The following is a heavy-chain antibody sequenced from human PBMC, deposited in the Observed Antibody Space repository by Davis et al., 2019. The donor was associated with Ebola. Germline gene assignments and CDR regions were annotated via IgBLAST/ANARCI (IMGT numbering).Heavy chain of an antibody. Sequence: ASVKVSCKASGYTFTTYGISWVRQAPGQGLEWMGWISAYYGTTNYAQSLQGRVTMTRDTSTSTAHMELRGLRSDDTAVYYCARGQLARGLDIWGQGTLVIVSS. CDR1: GYTFTTYG. V-gene: IGHV1-18*01. D-gene: IGHD3-3*02. J-gene: IGHJ4*02. CDR2: ISAYYGTT. CDR3: ARGQLARGLDI.